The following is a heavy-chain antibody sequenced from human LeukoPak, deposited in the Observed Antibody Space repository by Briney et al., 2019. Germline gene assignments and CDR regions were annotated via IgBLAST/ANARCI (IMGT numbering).Heavy chain of an antibody. V-gene: IGHV3-23*01. Sequence: GGSLRLSCAASGFTFSSNAMVWVRQAPGKGLEWVSAISGSGGSTYYADSVKGRFTISRDNSKNTLYLQMNSLRAEDTAVYYCARGHSSSWYWFDPWGQGTLVTVSS. D-gene: IGHD6-13*01. CDR1: GFTFSSNA. CDR2: ISGSGGST. CDR3: ARGHSSSWYWFDP. J-gene: IGHJ5*02.